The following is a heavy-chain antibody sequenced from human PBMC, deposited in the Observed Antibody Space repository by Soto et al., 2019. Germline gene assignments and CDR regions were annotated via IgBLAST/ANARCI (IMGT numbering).Heavy chain of an antibody. D-gene: IGHD5-12*01. J-gene: IGHJ4*02. V-gene: IGHV4-59*01. CDR2: IFYSGST. CDR3: ARGYRDAVDL. Sequence: SETLSLTCTVSGGSISSYYWRWIRQPPGKRLEWIGYIFYSGSTNYNPSSKSRVTISVDTSKNQFSLKLSSVTAADTVVYYWARGYRDAVDLRALETLAPVSA. CDR1: GGSISSYY.